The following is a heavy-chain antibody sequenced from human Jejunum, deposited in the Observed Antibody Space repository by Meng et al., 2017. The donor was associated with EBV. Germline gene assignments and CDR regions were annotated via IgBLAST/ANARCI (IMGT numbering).Heavy chain of an antibody. Sequence: EVQRVDVGGGLVQPGGSLRLACAASGFTFNSHSMSWVRQAPGKGLGWVSAITDSGGSTYYTDSVKGLFTISRENSKNTLYLQMNSVRAEDTAVYYCAKLTRAWGQGTLVTVSS. V-gene: IGHV3-23*04. J-gene: IGHJ5*02. CDR1: GFTFNSHS. CDR3: AKLTRA. CDR2: ITDSGGST.